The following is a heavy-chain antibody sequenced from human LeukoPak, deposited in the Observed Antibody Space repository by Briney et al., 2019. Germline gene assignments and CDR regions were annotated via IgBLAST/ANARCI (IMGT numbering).Heavy chain of an antibody. CDR2: ISYDGSNK. J-gene: IGHJ4*02. CDR3: ARDGYYRYFDY. D-gene: IGHD3-22*01. CDR1: GFTFSSYG. Sequence: GGSLRLSCAASGFTFSSYGMHWVRQAPGKGLEWVAVISYDGSNKYYADSVKGRFTISRDNSKNTLYLQMNSLRAEDTAVYYCARDGYYRYFDYWGQGTLVTVSS. V-gene: IGHV3-30*19.